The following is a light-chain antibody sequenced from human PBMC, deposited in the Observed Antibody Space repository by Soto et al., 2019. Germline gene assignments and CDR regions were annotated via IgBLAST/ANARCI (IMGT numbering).Light chain of an antibody. Sequence: PGEGAALSCRASQSVRSGSLAWHQQKPGQAPRLVIYGASSRATDSPDRFSGSGYGTDFSLTSSRLEPEDFAVYYCQHYAGSPRTLGQGTKLGIK. CDR1: QSVRSGS. CDR3: QHYAGSPRT. CDR2: GAS. V-gene: IGKV3-20*01. J-gene: IGKJ2*02.